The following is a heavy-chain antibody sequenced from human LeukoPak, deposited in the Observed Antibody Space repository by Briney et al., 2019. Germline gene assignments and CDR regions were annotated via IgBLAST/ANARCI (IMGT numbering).Heavy chain of an antibody. D-gene: IGHD3-10*01. CDR3: AKRDVSGRDFDY. CDR2: ISGSGGTT. J-gene: IGHJ4*02. V-gene: IGHV3-23*01. CDR1: GFTFSNYG. Sequence: PGGSLRLSCAASGFTFSNYGMSWVRQAPGKGLEWVSTISGSGGTTYYADSVKGRFTISRDNSKNTLYLQLNSLRAEDTAVYYCAKRDVSGRDFDYWGQGTLVTVSS.